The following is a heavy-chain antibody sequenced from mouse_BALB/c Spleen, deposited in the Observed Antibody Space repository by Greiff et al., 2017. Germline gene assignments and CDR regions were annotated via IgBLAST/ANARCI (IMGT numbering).Heavy chain of an antibody. CDR1: GYTFTDYA. J-gene: IGHJ4*01. Sequence: QVQLQQSGPELVKPGASVKISCKGSGYTFTDYAMHWVKQSHAKSLEWIGVISTYYGDASYNQKFKGKATMTVDKSSSTAYMELARLTSEDSAIYYCARGRGNGYAMDDWGQGTSVTVSS. D-gene: IGHD2-1*01. V-gene: IGHV1-67*01. CDR2: ISTYYGDA. CDR3: ARGRGNGYAMDD.